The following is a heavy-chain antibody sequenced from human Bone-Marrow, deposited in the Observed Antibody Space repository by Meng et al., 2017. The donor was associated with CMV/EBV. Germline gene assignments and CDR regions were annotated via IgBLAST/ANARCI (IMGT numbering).Heavy chain of an antibody. CDR2: IYYSGST. J-gene: IGHJ6*02. Sequence: SETLSRTCTVSGGSISSYYWSWIRQPPGKGLEWIGYIYYSGSTNYNPSLKSRVTISVDTSKNQFSLKLSSVTAADTAVYYCARDFWSGAGYYYYGMDVWGQGTTATFSS. CDR3: ARDFWSGAGYYYYGMDV. CDR1: GGSISSYY. D-gene: IGHD3-3*01. V-gene: IGHV4-59*01.